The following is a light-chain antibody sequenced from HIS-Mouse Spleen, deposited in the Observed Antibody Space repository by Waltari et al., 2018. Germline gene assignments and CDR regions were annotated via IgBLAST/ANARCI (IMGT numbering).Light chain of an antibody. CDR1: SSDVGGSYY. V-gene: IGLV2-11*01. Sequence: QSALTQPRSVSGSPGQSVTTSCTGTSSDVGGSYYVVWYQQHPGKAPKLMIYDVSKRPSGVPDRFSGSKSGNTASLTISGLQAEDEADYYCCSYAGSYTWVFGGGTKLTVL. CDR3: CSYAGSYTWV. CDR2: DVS. J-gene: IGLJ3*02.